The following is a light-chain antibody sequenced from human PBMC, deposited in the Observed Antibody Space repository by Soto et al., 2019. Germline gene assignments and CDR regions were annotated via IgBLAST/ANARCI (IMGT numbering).Light chain of an antibody. CDR2: DVS. CDR3: SSYISSSTSVV. CDR1: SSDVGSYNY. J-gene: IGLJ2*01. Sequence: QSVLTQPASVSGSPGQSITISCTGTSSDVGSYNYVSWYKQHPGKAPKLMIYDVSNRPSGVSDRFSGSKSGNTASLTISGLQAEDEADYYCSSYISSSTSVVFGGGTKLTVL. V-gene: IGLV2-14*01.